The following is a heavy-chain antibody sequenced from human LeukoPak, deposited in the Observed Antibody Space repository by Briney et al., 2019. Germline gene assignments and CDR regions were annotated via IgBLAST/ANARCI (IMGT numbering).Heavy chain of an antibody. D-gene: IGHD3-22*01. V-gene: IGHV3-66*01. CDR3: ARDRNYYDSSGYYSDAFDI. CDR1: GFTVSSNY. CDR2: IYSGGST. Sequence: GRSLRLSCAASGFTVSSNYMSWVRQAPGKGLEWVSVIYSGGSTYYADSVKGRFTISRDNSKNTLYLQMNSLRAEDTAVYYCARDRNYYDSSGYYSDAFDIWGQGTMVTVSS. J-gene: IGHJ3*02.